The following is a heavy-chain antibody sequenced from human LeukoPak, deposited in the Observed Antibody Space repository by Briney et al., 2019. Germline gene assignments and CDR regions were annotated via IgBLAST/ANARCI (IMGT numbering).Heavy chain of an antibody. CDR3: ARDNEWFGIDY. V-gene: IGHV4-31*03. CDR1: GDSISSGGYD. Sequence: PSETLSLTCTVSGDSISSGGYDWSWFSQHRGKGLEWIGFIYYSGNSYYKPSLNSRVTISVDTSKNHFSLRLNSVTASDTAVYYCARDNEWFGIDYWGQVTLVTVSS. J-gene: IGHJ4*02. CDR2: IYYSGNS. D-gene: IGHD3-10*01.